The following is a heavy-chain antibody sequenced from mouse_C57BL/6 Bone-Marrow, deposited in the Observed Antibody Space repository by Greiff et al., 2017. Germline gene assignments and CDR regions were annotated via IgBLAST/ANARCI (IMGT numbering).Heavy chain of an antibody. V-gene: IGHV1-69*01. CDR1: GYTFTSYW. J-gene: IGHJ4*01. CDR2: IDPYDSYT. Sequence: QVQLQQPGAELVMPGASVKLSCKASGYTFTSYWMHWVKQRPGQGLEWIGKIDPYDSYTNYNQKFKGKSTLTVDKSSSTAYMQLSSLTSEDSAVYYCARAYYSNNYYDMDDWGQGTSVTVSS. CDR3: ARAYYSNNYYDMDD. D-gene: IGHD2-5*01.